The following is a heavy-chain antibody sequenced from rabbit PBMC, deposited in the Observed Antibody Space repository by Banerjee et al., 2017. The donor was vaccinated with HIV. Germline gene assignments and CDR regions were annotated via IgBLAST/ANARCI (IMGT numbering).Heavy chain of an antibody. Sequence: QEQLVESGGGLVQPGGSPKLSCKASGFDFSSYGVSWVRQAPGKGLEWIGYIDPVFRSTYYASWVNGRFTISSHNAQNTLYLQLNSLTAADTATYFCARGGPSGYGGYGYVTEGYRLWGPGTLVTVS. D-gene: IGHD6-1*01. CDR1: GFDFSSYG. CDR3: ARGGPSGYGGYGYVTEGYRL. V-gene: IGHV1S47*01. J-gene: IGHJ4*01. CDR2: IDPVFRST.